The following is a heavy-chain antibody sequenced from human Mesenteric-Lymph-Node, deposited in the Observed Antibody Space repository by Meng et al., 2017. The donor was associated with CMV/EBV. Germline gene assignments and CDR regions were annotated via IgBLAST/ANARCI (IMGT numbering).Heavy chain of an antibody. CDR3: AKGGVYCGGGCYSTRF. CDR1: GFTFSNAW. D-gene: IGHD2-21*01. CDR2: IRSKTDGGTT. J-gene: IGHJ4*02. Sequence: GESLKIPCAASGFTFSNAWMTWVRQAPGKGLEWVGRIRSKTDGGTTAYAAPVEGRFTIPRDNSKNTLYLQMNSLRAEDTAVYYCAKGGVYCGGGCYSTRFGGQGTLVTVSS. V-gene: IGHV3-15*01.